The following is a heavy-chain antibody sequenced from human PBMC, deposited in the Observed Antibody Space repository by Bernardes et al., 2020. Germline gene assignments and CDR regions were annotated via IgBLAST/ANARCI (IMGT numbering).Heavy chain of an antibody. CDR3: ARVPGYSFRFGYFDY. CDR1: GGSMSSYY. CDR2: MYDSGNT. D-gene: IGHD3-16*02. V-gene: IGHV4-59*01. J-gene: IGHJ4*02. Sequence: SETLSLTCTVSGGSMSSYYWSWIRQFPGKGLEWIVYMYDSGNTYYNPSLKSRVTVSLDNSKNQFSLTLKSVTAADTAVYYGARVPGYSFRFGYFDYWGQGTRVTVSP.